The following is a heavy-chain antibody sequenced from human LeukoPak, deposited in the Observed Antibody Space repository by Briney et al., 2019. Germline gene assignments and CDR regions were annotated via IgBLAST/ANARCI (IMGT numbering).Heavy chain of an antibody. D-gene: IGHD1-26*01. CDR3: ATQSFPGELHDAFDI. CDR1: GFTFSDYY. J-gene: IGHJ3*02. CDR2: ISSSGSTI. Sequence: PGGSLRLSCAASGFTFSDYYMSWIRQAPGKGLEWVSYISSSGSTIYYADSVKGRFTISRDNAKNSLYLQMNSLRAEDTAVYYCATQSFPGELHDAFDIWGQGTMVTVSS. V-gene: IGHV3-11*01.